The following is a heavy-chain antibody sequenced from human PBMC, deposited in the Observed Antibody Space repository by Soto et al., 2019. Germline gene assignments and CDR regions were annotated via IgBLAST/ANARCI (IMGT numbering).Heavy chain of an antibody. Sequence: QLQLQESGPGLVKPSETLSLTCSVSGGSIDSSNFYWGWIRQPPGEGLEWIGSTYYSANTYYNSSGKIRVTMSVDTSKNQCSLKMTSVTAVDTAVYYCARHRALAPLDDWGQGTLVTFSP. J-gene: IGHJ4*02. CDR1: GGSIDSSNFY. CDR3: ARHRALAPLDD. V-gene: IGHV4-39*01. CDR2: TYYSANT.